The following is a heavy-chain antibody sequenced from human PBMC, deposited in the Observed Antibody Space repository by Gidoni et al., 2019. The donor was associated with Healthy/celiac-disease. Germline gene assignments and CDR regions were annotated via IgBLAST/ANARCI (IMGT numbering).Heavy chain of an antibody. CDR3: AKKGRTDLYCSGGTCPYYFDY. D-gene: IGHD2-15*01. J-gene: IGHJ4*02. CDR1: GFTFSSYA. CDR2: ISGSGNVA. V-gene: IGHV3-23*01. Sequence: EVQLLESGGGLVQPGGSLRLSCAVSGFTFSSYAMSWVRQAPGKGLEWVSFISGSGNVAYYADSVNGRFTISRDNSKNRVYLQMNSLRAEDTAVYYCAKKGRTDLYCSGGTCPYYFDYWGQGTLVTVSS.